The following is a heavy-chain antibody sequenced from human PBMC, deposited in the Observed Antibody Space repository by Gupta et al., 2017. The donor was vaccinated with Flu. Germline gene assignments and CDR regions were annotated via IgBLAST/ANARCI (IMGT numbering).Heavy chain of an antibody. CDR1: GLTCSDYA. V-gene: IGHV3-23*01. J-gene: IGHJ4*02. CDR3: TKDRSGNPAIDY. CDR2: IAGAGHRP. D-gene: IGHD6-13*01. Sequence: EVQLLQCGGGVVQPGGSLRLSCAVSGLTCSDYAMNWVRQASRKGLEWVSSIAGAGHRPYYADSVMGRFTISRDNSKTTFYLQMNSLRGDDTASYDGTKDRSGNPAIDYWGQGTLVTVSA.